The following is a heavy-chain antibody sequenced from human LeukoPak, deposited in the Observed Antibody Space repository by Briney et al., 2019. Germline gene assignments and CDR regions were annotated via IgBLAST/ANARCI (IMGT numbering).Heavy chain of an antibody. J-gene: IGHJ6*03. Sequence: ASVTVSCKASGYTFTGYYMHWVRQAPRQGLEWMGLINPNNGGTYYAQKFQGRVTMTRDTSISTAYMELSSLRSEDTAVYYCARKGYKYYYDSSGYQANYYYYYMDVWGKGTTVTVSS. V-gene: IGHV1-2*02. CDR2: INPNNGGT. CDR1: GYTFTGYY. D-gene: IGHD3-22*01. CDR3: ARKGYKYYYDSSGYQANYYYYYMDV.